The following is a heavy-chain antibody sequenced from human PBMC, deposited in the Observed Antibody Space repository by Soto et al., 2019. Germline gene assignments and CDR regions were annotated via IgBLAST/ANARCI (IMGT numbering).Heavy chain of an antibody. V-gene: IGHV4-34*01. CDR2: INHSGST. D-gene: IGHD2-15*01. J-gene: IGHJ4*02. Sequence: QVQLQQWGAGLSKPSETLSLTCAVYGGSFSGYYWSWIRQPPGKGLEWIGEINHSGSTNYNPSLKSRVTISVDTSKNQFSLKLSSVTAADTAVYYCARGSRKDIVVVVAARRGAFDYWGQGTLVTVSS. CDR1: GGSFSGYY. CDR3: ARGSRKDIVVVVAARRGAFDY.